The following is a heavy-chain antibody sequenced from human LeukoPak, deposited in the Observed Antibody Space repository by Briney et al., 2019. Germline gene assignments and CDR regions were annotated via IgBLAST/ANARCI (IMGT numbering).Heavy chain of an antibody. V-gene: IGHV4-59*05. D-gene: IGHD3-10*01. Sequence: SETLSLTCTVSGGSISSYYWSWIRQPPGKELEWIASINYGGTTYYNPSLKSRVTISVDTSKNQFSLRLSSVTAADTAVYLCARYVVYGSGKYYFDYWGQGSLVTVSS. CDR3: ARYVVYGSGKYYFDY. CDR1: GGSISSYY. CDR2: INYGGTT. J-gene: IGHJ4*02.